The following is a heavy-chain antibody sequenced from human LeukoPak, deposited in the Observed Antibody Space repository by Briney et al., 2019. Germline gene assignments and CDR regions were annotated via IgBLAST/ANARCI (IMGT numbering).Heavy chain of an antibody. V-gene: IGHV3-21*01. CDR3: ARTSSKRAFDI. Sequence: GGSLRLSCAASGFTFRSYSMNWVRQAPGKGLEWVSSISSSSSYIYYADSVKGRFTISRDNAKNSLYLQMNSLRAEDTAVYYCARTSSKRAFDIWGQGTMVTVSS. J-gene: IGHJ3*02. CDR2: ISSSSSYI. CDR1: GFTFRSYS.